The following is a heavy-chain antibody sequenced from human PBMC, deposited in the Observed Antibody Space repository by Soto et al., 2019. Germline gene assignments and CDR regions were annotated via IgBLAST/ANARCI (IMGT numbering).Heavy chain of an antibody. CDR2: IIPIFGTP. D-gene: IGHD2-15*01. V-gene: IGHV1-69*01. Sequence: QVQLVQSGAEVKKPGSSVKISCKAFGGSFSDYAISWVRQAPGQGLECMGGIIPIFGTPNYAQKFQDRVTFTAHESTNTAYMELSRLTSEDTAVYYCARDRAPRGWSYLDLWGQGTQVTVSS. J-gene: IGHJ4*02. CDR1: GGSFSDYA. CDR3: ARDRAPRGWSYLDL.